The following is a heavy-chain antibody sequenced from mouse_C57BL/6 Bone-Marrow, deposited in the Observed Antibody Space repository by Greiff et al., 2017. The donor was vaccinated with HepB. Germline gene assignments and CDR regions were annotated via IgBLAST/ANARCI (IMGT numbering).Heavy chain of an antibody. CDR2: IRSNSSNYAT. D-gene: IGHD2-5*01. CDR1: GFTFNTYA. V-gene: IGHV10-3*01. CDR3: VRAYYSNYVAY. J-gene: IGHJ3*01. Sequence: EVKLMESGGGLVQPKGSLKLSCAASGFTFNTYAMHWVRQAPGKGLEWVARIRSNSSNYATYYADSVKDRFTISNDESQSMLYLKMNNLKTEDTAKYYCVRAYYSNYVAYWGQGNLVTVSA.